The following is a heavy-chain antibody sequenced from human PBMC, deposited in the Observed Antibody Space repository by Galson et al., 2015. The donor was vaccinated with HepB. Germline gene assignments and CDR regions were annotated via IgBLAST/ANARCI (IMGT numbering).Heavy chain of an antibody. Sequence: SVKVSCKASGYTFSSYSITWVRQAPGQGLEWVGWISPHNRNTNYAQNFQGRVTMTTDTSTSTAYMELRSLRSDDTAVYYCARGALVVAVGATQNNWFDPWAGEPWSPSPQ. CDR3: ARGALVVAVGATQNNWFDP. D-gene: IGHD2-15*01. CDR1: GYTFSSYS. CDR2: ISPHNRNT. J-gene: IGHJ5*02. V-gene: IGHV1-18*01.